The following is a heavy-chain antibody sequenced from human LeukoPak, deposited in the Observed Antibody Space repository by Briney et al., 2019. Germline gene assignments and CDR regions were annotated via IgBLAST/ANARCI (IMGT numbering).Heavy chain of an antibody. CDR2: MNPNSGNT. J-gene: IGHJ6*03. CDR3: ARGGGYEQAGYYYMDV. V-gene: IGHV1-8*01. CDR1: GYTFTSYD. D-gene: IGHD2-15*01. Sequence: ASVKVSCKASGYTFTSYDINWVRQATGQGLEWMGWMNPNSGNTGYAQKFQGRVTITTDESTSTAYMELSSLRSEDTAVYYCARGGGYEQAGYYYMDVWGKGTTVTVSS.